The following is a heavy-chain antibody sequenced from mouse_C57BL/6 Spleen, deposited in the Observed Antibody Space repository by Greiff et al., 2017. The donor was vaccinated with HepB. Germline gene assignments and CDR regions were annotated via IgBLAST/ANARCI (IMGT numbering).Heavy chain of an antibody. CDR2: IHPNSGST. V-gene: IGHV1-64*01. CDR3: AREAYYGYDGYYFDY. CDR1: GYTFTSYW. J-gene: IGHJ2*01. D-gene: IGHD2-9*01. Sequence: QVQLQQSGAELVKPGASVKLSCKASGYTFTSYWMHWVKQRPGQGLEWIGMIHPNSGSTNYNEKFKSKATLTVDKSSSTAYMQLSSLTSEDSAVYYCAREAYYGYDGYYFDYWGQGTTLTVSS.